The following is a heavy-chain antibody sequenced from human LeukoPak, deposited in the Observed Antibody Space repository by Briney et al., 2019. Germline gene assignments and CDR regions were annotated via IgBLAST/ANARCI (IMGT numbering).Heavy chain of an antibody. CDR3: ARIDDSSAHDAFDI. CDR1: GGSISSYY. V-gene: IGHV4-59*01. Sequence: SETLSLTCTVSGGSISSYYWSWIRQPPGKGLEWIGYIYYSGSTNYNPSLKSRATISVDTSKNQFSLKLSSVTAADTAVYYCARIDDSSAHDAFDIWGQGTMVTVSS. CDR2: IYYSGST. D-gene: IGHD3-22*01. J-gene: IGHJ3*02.